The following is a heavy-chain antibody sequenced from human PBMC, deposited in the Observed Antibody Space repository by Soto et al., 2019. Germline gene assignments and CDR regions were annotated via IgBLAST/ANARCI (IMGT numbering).Heavy chain of an antibody. J-gene: IGHJ4*02. CDR2: VYYTGTT. CDR3: ARNWNLALVPAAYFDS. V-gene: IGHV4-39*01. CDR1: NFSVLTSIYY. Sequence: PSETLSLTCTVSNFSVLTSIYYWAWIRQPPRKGLEWVGTVYYTGTTYYNPSLQSRVTISIDTSKNRFSLNLNSVTAADTAVYYCARNWNLALVPAAYFDSWGQGTLVTVSS. D-gene: IGHD2-2*01.